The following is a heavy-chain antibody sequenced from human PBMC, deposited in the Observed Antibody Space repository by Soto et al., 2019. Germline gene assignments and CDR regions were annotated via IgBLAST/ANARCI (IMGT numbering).Heavy chain of an antibody. CDR2: IYYSGST. CDR1: GGSISSSSYY. CDR3: ARQGYSGSYSKNYYYYYGMDV. Sequence: SETLSLTCTVSGGSISSSSYYWGWIRQPPGKGLEWIGSIYYSGSTYYNPSLKSRATISVDTSKNQFSLKLSSVTAADTAVYYCARQGYSGSYSKNYYYYYGMDVWGQGTTVTVSS. D-gene: IGHD1-26*01. J-gene: IGHJ6*02. V-gene: IGHV4-39*01.